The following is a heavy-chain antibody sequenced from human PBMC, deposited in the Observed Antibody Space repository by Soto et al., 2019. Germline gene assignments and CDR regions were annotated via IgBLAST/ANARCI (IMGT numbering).Heavy chain of an antibody. J-gene: IGHJ4*02. V-gene: IGHV3-15*01. CDR3: TTTSLGLYFDH. D-gene: IGHD3-3*01. CDR2: IKTKTNGATT. CDR1: GFSFSNAW. Sequence: QLLESGGGLVKPGGSLRLYCTASGFSFSNAWMSWVRQAPGKGLEWVGRIKTKTNGATTDYAAPVQGRFSISRDDSKNTLFLQMDSLQTEETAVYYWTTTSLGLYFDHWGQGTLVTVSS.